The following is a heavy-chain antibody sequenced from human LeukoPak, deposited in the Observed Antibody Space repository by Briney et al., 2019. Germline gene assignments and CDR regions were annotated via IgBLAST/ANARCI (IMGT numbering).Heavy chain of an antibody. D-gene: IGHD4-17*01. J-gene: IGHJ6*02. CDR3: TRPIHDYGDFPDYYYYGMDV. V-gene: IGHV3-49*04. Sequence: GGSLRLSCTASGLTFGDYAMSWVRQAPGKGLEWVGFIRSKAYGGTTEYAASVKGRFTISRDDSKSIAYLQMNSLKTEDTAVYYCTRPIHDYGDFPDYYYYGMDVWGQGTTVTVSS. CDR1: GLTFGDYA. CDR2: IRSKAYGGTT.